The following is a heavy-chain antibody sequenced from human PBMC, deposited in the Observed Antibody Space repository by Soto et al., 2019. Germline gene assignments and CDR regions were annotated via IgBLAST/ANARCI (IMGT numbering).Heavy chain of an antibody. V-gene: IGHV3-7*01. CDR2: IKQDGSEK. D-gene: IGHD3-22*01. CDR1: GFTFSSYA. J-gene: IGHJ3*02. Sequence: GGSLRLSCAASGFTFSSYAMHWVRQAPGKGLEWVANIKQDGSEKYYVDSVKGRFTISRDNAKNSLYLQMNSLRAEDTAVYYCARDRGYYYDSSGYHPGAFDIWGQGTMVTVSS. CDR3: ARDRGYYYDSSGYHPGAFDI.